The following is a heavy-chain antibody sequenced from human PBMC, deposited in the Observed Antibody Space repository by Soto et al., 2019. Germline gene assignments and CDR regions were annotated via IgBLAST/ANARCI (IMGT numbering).Heavy chain of an antibody. CDR1: GGTFSSYA. Sequence: ASVKVSCKTSGGTFSSYAISWVRQAPGQGLEWMGWINPNSGGTNYAQKFQGWVTMTRDTSISTAYMELSRLRSDDTAVYYCARDVEMATITPYYYYYGMDVWGQGTTVTVSS. CDR3: ARDVEMATITPYYYYYGMDV. J-gene: IGHJ6*02. D-gene: IGHD5-12*01. CDR2: INPNSGGT. V-gene: IGHV1-2*04.